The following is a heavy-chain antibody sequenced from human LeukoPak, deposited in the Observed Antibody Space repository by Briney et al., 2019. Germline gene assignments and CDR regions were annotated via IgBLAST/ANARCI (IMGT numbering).Heavy chain of an antibody. CDR2: NHPDSGGT. V-gene: IGHV1-2*02. CDR3: TRGAFGGLHDH. CDR1: GYTFTSYY. D-gene: IGHD3-16*01. J-gene: IGHJ5*02. Sequence: ASVNVSCKASGYTFTSYYMHWVRQAPGQGLEWMGWNHPDSGGTNFAEKFQGRVTMTRDTSASTAYMELHSLRSDDTAVYYCTRGAFGGLHDHWGQGTLVTVSS.